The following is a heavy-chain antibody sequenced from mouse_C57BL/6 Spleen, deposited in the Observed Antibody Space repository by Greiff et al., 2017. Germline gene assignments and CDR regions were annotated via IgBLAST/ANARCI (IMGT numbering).Heavy chain of an antibody. V-gene: IGHV1-82*01. D-gene: IGHD1-1*01. CDR2: IYPGDGDT. Sequence: VKLQESGPELVKPGASVKISCKASGYAFSSSWMHWVKQRPGEGLEWIGRIYPGDGDTNYNGKFKGKATLTADKSSSTAYMQLSSLTSEDSAVYFCAREDYCSSLYYAMDYWGQGTSVTVSS. CDR1: GYAFSSSW. J-gene: IGHJ4*01. CDR3: AREDYCSSLYYAMDY.